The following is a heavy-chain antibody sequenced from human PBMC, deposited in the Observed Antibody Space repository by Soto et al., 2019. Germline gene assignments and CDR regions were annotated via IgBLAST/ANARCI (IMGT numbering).Heavy chain of an antibody. D-gene: IGHD3-10*01. CDR2: ISGSGGST. V-gene: IGHV3-23*01. CDR1: GFTFSSYA. Sequence: GGSLRFSCAASGFTFSSYAMSWVRQAPGKGLEWVSAISGSGGSTYYADSVKGRFTISRDNSKNTLYLQMNSLRAEDTAVYYCARDRTGSQHYFDCWGPGNMVTVSS. CDR3: ARDRTGSQHYFDC. J-gene: IGHJ4*02.